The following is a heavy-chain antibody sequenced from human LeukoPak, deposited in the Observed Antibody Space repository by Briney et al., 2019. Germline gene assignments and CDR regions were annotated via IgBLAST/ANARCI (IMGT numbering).Heavy chain of an antibody. CDR2: IYSGGST. J-gene: IGHJ6*04. CDR3: SSGWYHYYYGMDV. Sequence: GGSLRLSCAASGFTVSSNYMSWVRQAPGKGLEWVSVIYSGGSTYYADSVKGRFTISRDNSKNTLYLQMNSLRAEGTAVYYCSSGWYHYYYGMDVWGKGTTVTVSS. V-gene: IGHV3-53*01. D-gene: IGHD6-19*01. CDR1: GFTVSSNY.